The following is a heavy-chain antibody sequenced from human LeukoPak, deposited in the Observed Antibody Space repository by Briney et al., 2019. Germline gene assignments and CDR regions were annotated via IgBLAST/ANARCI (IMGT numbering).Heavy chain of an antibody. D-gene: IGHD2-15*01. CDR1: GGSISSFY. CDR2: ISYTGTT. CDR3: ARDNMSGVLS. J-gene: IGHJ5*02. Sequence: SETLSLTCTVSGGSISSFYWSWIRQPPGKGLEWIGYISYTGTTNYNPSLKSRVTISVDTSRNRFSLRLRSVTAADTAVYFCARDNMSGVLSWGQGILVAVSS. V-gene: IGHV4-59*01.